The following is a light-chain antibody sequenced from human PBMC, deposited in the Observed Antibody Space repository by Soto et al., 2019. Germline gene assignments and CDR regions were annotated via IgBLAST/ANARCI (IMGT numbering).Light chain of an antibody. V-gene: IGKV1-5*01. CDR3: QQYGT. J-gene: IGKJ1*01. Sequence: DIQMTQSPSSLSAYVGDRVTITWRASQSISSGLARYPQKPGKAPKLLIYDAPRLESGGPSRFSGRGTGKEFTLTISRLQPDDFATYYCQQYGTFGQGTKVDI. CDR2: DAP. CDR1: QSISSG.